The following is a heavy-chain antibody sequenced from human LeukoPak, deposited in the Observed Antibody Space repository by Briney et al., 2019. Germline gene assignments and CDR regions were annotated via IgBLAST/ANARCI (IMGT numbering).Heavy chain of an antibody. J-gene: IGHJ4*02. Sequence: ASVKVSCKASGYTFTGYYMHWVRQAAGQGHEWMGWINPNSGGTNYAQKFQGRVTMTRDTSISTAYMELSRLRSDDTAVYYCARDFAEQEDIVVVPVHGDFDYWGQGTLVTVSS. CDR3: ARDFAEQEDIVVVPVHGDFDY. CDR2: INPNSGGT. D-gene: IGHD2-2*01. CDR1: GYTFTGYY. V-gene: IGHV1-2*02.